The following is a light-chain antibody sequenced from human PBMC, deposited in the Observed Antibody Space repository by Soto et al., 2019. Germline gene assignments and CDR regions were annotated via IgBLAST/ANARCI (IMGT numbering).Light chain of an antibody. CDR3: QQYNSYSPWT. CDR2: DAS. J-gene: IGKJ1*01. V-gene: IGKV1-5*01. Sequence: DIQMTQSPSTLSASLGDRVTITCRASQSISSGLAWYQQKPGKAPKVLIYDASSVQSGVPSRFGVSGSGTDCTLTISSLQPEDFAIYYCQQYNSYSPWTVGQGTKVYIK. CDR1: QSISSG.